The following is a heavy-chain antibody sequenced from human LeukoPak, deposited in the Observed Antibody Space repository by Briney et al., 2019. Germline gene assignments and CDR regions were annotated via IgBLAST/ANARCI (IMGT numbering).Heavy chain of an antibody. D-gene: IGHD1-26*01. J-gene: IGHJ4*02. CDR1: GFTFSSYA. CDR2: ISGSGGST. Sequence: PGGSLRLSCAASGFTFSSYAMSWVRQAPGKGLEWVSAISGSGGSTYYADSVKGRFTISRDNSKNTLYLQMNSLRAEDTAVYYCAKESSGSYYLTLDYFDYWGQGTLVTVSS. V-gene: IGHV3-23*01. CDR3: AKESSGSYYLTLDYFDY.